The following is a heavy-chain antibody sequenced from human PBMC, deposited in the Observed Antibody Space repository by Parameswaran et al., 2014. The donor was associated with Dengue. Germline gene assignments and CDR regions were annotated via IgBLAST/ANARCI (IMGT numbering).Heavy chain of an antibody. CDR2: TYYRSKWYN. CDR3: ARAPGSYGSYYYMDV. D-gene: IGHD5-18*01. J-gene: IGHJ6*03. Sequence: WIRQSPSRGLECLGRTYYRSKWYNDYAVSVKSRITINPDTSKNQFSLQLNSVTPEDTAVYYCARAPGSYGSYYYMDVWGKGTTVTVSS. V-gene: IGHV6-1*01.